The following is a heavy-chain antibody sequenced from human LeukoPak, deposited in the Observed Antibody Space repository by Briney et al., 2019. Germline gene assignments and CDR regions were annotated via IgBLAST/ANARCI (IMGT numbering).Heavy chain of an antibody. D-gene: IGHD3-10*01. CDR3: ARVQVYYGSGRSNVY. J-gene: IGHJ4*02. CDR1: GYTFTSYD. CDR2: INPNSGGT. V-gene: IGHV1-2*02. Sequence: ASVKVSCKASGYTFTSYDINWVRQATGQGLEWMGWINPNSGGTNYAQKFQGRVTMTRDTSISTAYMELSRLRSDDTAVYYCARVQVYYGSGRSNVYWGQGTLVTVSS.